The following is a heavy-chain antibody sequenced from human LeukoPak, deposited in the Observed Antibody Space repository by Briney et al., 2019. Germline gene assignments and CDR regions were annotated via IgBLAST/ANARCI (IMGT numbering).Heavy chain of an antibody. CDR3: ARDPTQSYYDFWSGYPRAYGMDV. CDR1: GYTFTSYY. Sequence: ASEKVSCKASGYTFTSYYMHWVRHAPRQGLEWMGIINPSGGSTSYAQKFQGRVTMTRDTSTSTVYMELSSLRSEDTAVYYCARDPTQSYYDFWSGYPRAYGMDVWGQGTTVTVSS. V-gene: IGHV1-46*01. CDR2: INPSGGST. D-gene: IGHD3-3*01. J-gene: IGHJ6*02.